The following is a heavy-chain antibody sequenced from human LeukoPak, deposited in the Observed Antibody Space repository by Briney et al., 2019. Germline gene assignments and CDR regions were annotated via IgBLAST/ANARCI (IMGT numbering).Heavy chain of an antibody. Sequence: LGESLKISCKGSGYRFTSYWIGWVRQMPGKGLEWMGIIYPGDSDTRYSPSFQGQVTISADKSISTAYLQWSSLKASDTAMYYCARRTSGSSPRYYYYYMDVWGKGTTVTVSS. V-gene: IGHV5-51*01. CDR3: ARRTSGSSPRYYYYYMDV. CDR1: GYRFTSYW. CDR2: IYPGDSDT. D-gene: IGHD1-26*01. J-gene: IGHJ6*03.